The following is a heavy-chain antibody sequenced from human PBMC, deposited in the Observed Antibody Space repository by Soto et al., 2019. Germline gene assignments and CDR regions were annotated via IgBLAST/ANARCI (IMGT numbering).Heavy chain of an antibody. CDR3: ARTTEKDGKEGLDY. J-gene: IGHJ4*02. D-gene: IGHD4-4*01. V-gene: IGHV4-61*08. CDR2: ISYSGYT. CDR1: GGSINNGDYY. Sequence: PSETLSLTCTVSGGSINNGDYYWSWIRQPPGKGLEWIAYISYSGYTNYKVSLKSRLTMSVDMPNNQFSLKLNSLTAADTAVYYCARTTEKDGKEGLDYWGQGTQVTVSS.